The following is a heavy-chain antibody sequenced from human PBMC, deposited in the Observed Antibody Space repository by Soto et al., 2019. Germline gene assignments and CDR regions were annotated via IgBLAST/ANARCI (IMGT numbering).Heavy chain of an antibody. CDR1: GYIFTNYY. J-gene: IGHJ4*02. Sequence: QVQLVQSGAEVKKPGASVKVSCKASGYIFTNYYIHWVRQAPGQGLEWMAIINPLPTSGNTNYAQKFQGRVTVTRDTSTSTVYLELSSLRSDDTAVYSCARDLAAAAYWGQGTLVTVSS. CDR2: INPLPTSGNT. CDR3: ARDLAAAAY. D-gene: IGHD6-13*01. V-gene: IGHV1-46*01.